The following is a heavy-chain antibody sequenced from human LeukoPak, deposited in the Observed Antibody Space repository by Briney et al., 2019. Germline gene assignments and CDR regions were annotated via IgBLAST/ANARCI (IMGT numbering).Heavy chain of an antibody. D-gene: IGHD3-10*01. V-gene: IGHV4-34*01. Sequence: SETLSLTCAVYGGSFSGYYWSWIRQPPGKGLEWIGEINHSGSTNYNPSLKSRVTISVDTSKNQFSLKLSSVTAADTAVYYCARALRRGFGELWFDYWGQGTLVTVSS. CDR2: INHSGST. CDR1: GGSFSGYY. J-gene: IGHJ4*02. CDR3: ARALRRGFGELWFDY.